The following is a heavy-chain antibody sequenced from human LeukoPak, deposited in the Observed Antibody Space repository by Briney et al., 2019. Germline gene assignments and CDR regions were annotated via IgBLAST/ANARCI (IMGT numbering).Heavy chain of an antibody. V-gene: IGHV3-23*01. CDR3: ARGGYYDIVTGYSAQRGFDY. D-gene: IGHD3-9*01. CDR2: ISGSGGST. Sequence: PGGSLRLSCAASGFTFSSYAMSWVRQAPGKGLEWVSAISGSGGSTYHADSVKGRFTISKDNSKNTLYLQMNSLRAEDTAVYYCARGGYYDIVTGYSAQRGFDYWGQGTLVTVSS. CDR1: GFTFSSYA. J-gene: IGHJ4*02.